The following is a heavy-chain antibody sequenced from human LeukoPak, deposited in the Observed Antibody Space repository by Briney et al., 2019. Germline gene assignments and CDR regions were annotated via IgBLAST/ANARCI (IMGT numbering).Heavy chain of an antibody. CDR2: ISYDGSNK. J-gene: IGHJ4*02. CDR1: GFTFSSYA. D-gene: IGHD3-3*01. CDR3: TGSHKDYDFWSGYSDY. V-gene: IGHV3-30*14. Sequence: PGGSLRLSCAASGFTFSSYAMHWVRQAPGKGLEWVAVISYDGSNKYYADSVKGRFTISRDNSKNTLYLQMNSLRAEDTAVYYCTGSHKDYDFWSGYSDYWGQGTLVTVSS.